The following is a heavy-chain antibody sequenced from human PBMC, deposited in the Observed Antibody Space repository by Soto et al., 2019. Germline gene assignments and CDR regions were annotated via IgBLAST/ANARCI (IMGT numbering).Heavy chain of an antibody. V-gene: IGHV3-11*01. J-gene: IGHJ6*03. CDR1: GFTLSDYY. CDR3: ARRTMGNYYYMDV. CDR2: ISSSGTID. Sequence: QVQLVESGGGLVKPGGSLRLSCVASGFTLSDYYMSWIRQAPGKGLEWVSYISSSGTIDNYADSVKGRFTISRDNAKNSLFLQMNGLRAEDTAVYYCARRTMGNYYYMDVWGKGTTVTVSS. D-gene: IGHD3-10*01.